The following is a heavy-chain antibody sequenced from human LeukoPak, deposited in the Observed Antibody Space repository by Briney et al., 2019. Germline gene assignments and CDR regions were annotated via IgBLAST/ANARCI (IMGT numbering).Heavy chain of an antibody. J-gene: IGHJ6*02. Sequence: SETLSLTCTVSGGSISNYYWSWIRQPPGKGLEWIGYIYYSGSTNYNPSLKSRVTISVDTSKNQFYLKLSSVTAADTAVYYCARHLAARPHDYYYYGMDVWGQGTTVTVSS. CDR1: GGSISNYY. CDR2: IYYSGST. CDR3: ARHLAARPHDYYYYGMDV. V-gene: IGHV4-59*08. D-gene: IGHD6-6*01.